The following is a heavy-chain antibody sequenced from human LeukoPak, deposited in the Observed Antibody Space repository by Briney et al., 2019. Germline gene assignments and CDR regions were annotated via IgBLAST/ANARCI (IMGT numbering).Heavy chain of an antibody. D-gene: IGHD3-22*01. CDR2: IKSKTDGGTT. CDR3: TTVGYYDSSGYYPFDY. J-gene: IGHJ4*02. Sequence: AGGSLRLSCAASGFTFSSYGMHWVRQAPGKGLEWVGRIKSKTDGGTTDYAAPVKGRFTISRDDSKNTLYLQMNSLKTEDTAVYYCTTVGYYDSSGYYPFDYWGQGTLVTVSS. V-gene: IGHV3-15*01. CDR1: GFTFSSYG.